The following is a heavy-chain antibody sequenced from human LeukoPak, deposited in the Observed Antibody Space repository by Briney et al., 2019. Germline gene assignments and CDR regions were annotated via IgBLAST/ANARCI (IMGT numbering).Heavy chain of an antibody. J-gene: IGHJ5*02. CDR2: IYYGGGT. CDR1: GGSIGSYF. CDR3: ARSIAVAGNWFDP. D-gene: IGHD6-19*01. Sequence: SETLSLTCTVSGGSIGSYFWRWIRQPPGKGLEWIGYIYYGGGTNYNPSFESRITISVDTSKTRISLNLTSVTAADTAVYYCARSIAVAGNWFDPWGQGTLVTVSS. V-gene: IGHV4-59*08.